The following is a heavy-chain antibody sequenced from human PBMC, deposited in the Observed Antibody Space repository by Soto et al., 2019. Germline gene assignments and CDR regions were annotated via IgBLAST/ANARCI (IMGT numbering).Heavy chain of an antibody. CDR2: INGDGSDI. J-gene: IGHJ5*02. V-gene: IGHV3-74*03. Sequence: GRPMRVSCGAAGFAFSSYWMHWVRQVPGKGLVWVSRINGDGSDIKYADSVKGRFTISRDNAKNTVYLQMNSLRVEDTAVYYCARDQSTGDWFDAWGQGTLVTVSS. CDR1: GFAFSSYW. D-gene: IGHD2-2*01. CDR3: ARDQSTGDWFDA.